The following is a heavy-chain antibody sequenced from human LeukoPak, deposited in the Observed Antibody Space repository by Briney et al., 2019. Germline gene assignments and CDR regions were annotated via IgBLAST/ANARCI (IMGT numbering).Heavy chain of an antibody. CDR1: GFTFNRNA. CDR2: IDGSGDKT. V-gene: IGHV3-23*01. Sequence: GGSLRLSCAASGFTFNRNAISWVRQAPGKGLEWVSTIDGSGDKTFYADSVKGRFTISRDNSKSTLYLQMNSLRPEDTAVYYCDGADFWGQGTLVTVSS. J-gene: IGHJ4*02. D-gene: IGHD3-16*01. CDR3: DGADF.